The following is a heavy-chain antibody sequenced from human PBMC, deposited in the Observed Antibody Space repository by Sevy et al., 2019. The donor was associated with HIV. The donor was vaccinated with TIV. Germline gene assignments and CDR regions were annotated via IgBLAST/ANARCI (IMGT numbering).Heavy chain of an antibody. Sequence: ASVKVSCKASGDTFGNYAIAWVRQAPGQGLEWMGGIIPVFGSANSAQKFQDRVTITADVSTSTAYMELRSLRSEDTAVYYCARSNPDGYNYSYYYGMDVWGQGTTVTVSS. J-gene: IGHJ6*02. CDR3: ARSNPDGYNYSYYYGMDV. V-gene: IGHV1-69*13. CDR2: IIPVFGSA. CDR1: GDTFGNYA. D-gene: IGHD1-1*01.